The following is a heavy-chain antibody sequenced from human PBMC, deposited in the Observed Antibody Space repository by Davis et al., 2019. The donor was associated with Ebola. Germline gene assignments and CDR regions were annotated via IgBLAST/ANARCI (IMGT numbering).Heavy chain of an antibody. CDR1: GGSISSTNW. V-gene: IGHV4-4*02. Sequence: MPSETLSLTCAVSGGSISSTNWWSWVRQPPGKGLERLGEIYHGGTTKYNPSLMSRVTMSVDKAKNHFSLTLSSVTAADTAVYYCARGSQWLGPDYWSQGTLVTVSS. CDR3: ARGSQWLGPDY. D-gene: IGHD6-19*01. J-gene: IGHJ4*02. CDR2: IYHGGTT.